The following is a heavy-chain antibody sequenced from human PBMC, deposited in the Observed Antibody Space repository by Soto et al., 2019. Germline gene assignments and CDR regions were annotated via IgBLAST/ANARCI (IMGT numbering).Heavy chain of an antibody. CDR1: GGSISSYY. CDR2: IYYSGST. J-gene: IGHJ5*02. Sequence: PSETLSLTCTVSGGSISSYYWSWIRQPPGKGLEWIGYIYYSGSTNYNPSLKSRVTISVDTSKNQFSLKLSSVTAADTAVYYCARDYYDILTPTYNWFDPWGQGTLVNVSS. CDR3: ARDYYDILTPTYNWFDP. V-gene: IGHV4-59*12. D-gene: IGHD3-9*01.